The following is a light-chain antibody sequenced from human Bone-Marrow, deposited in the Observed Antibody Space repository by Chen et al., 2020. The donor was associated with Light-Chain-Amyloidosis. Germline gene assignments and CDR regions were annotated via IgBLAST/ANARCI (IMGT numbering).Light chain of an antibody. Sequence: DIVMTQSPATLSVSPGERATLFCRASQSVSGNLAWYQQRPGQAPRLLIHSASTRATGVPARCSGSGFGTDFTLISSGLQSDDFAIYYCQEYGNWARAFCQGTKV. CDR1: QSVSGN. J-gene: IGKJ1*01. CDR3: QEYGNWARA. CDR2: SAS. V-gene: IGKV3-15*01.